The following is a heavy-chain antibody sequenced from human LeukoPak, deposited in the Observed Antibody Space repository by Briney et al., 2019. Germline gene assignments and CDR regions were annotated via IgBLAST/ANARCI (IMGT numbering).Heavy chain of an antibody. J-gene: IGHJ4*02. CDR2: INPNSGGT. CDR1: GYTFTGYY. Sequence: GASVKVSCKASGYTFTGYYMHWVRQAPGQGLEWMGRINPNSGGTNYAQKFQGRVTMTRDTSISTAYMELSRLRSDDTAVYYCARGGPVGNYGSSAYYLHWGQGTLVTVSS. D-gene: IGHD3-22*01. V-gene: IGHV1-2*06. CDR3: ARGGPVGNYGSSAYYLH.